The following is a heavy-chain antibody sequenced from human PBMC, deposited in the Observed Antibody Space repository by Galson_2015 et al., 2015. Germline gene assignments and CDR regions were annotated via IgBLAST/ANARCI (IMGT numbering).Heavy chain of an antibody. J-gene: IGHJ4*02. CDR1: GGSIISGSW. CDR3: ARGTSRHFDY. V-gene: IGHV4-4*02. CDR2: IYHSGST. Sequence: SETLSLTCAVSGGSIISGSWWSWVRQHPGKGLEWIGEIYHSGSTNYNPSLKSRFTISADKSKNQFSLRLISATAADTAVYYCARGTSRHFDYWGQGTLVTVSS.